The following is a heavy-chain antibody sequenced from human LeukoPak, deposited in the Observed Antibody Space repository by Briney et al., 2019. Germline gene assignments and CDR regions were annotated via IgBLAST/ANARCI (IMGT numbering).Heavy chain of an antibody. J-gene: IGHJ4*02. CDR1: GFTFGNYE. D-gene: IGHD1-26*01. CDR3: ASRESGSYLR. CDR2: ISSSGSII. V-gene: IGHV3-48*03. Sequence: GGSLRLSCAASGFTFGNYEMNWVRQAPGKGLEWVSYISSSGSIIHYADSVKGRFTISRDNAKNSLYLQMNSLRAEDTAVYLCASRESGSYLRWGQGTLVTVSS.